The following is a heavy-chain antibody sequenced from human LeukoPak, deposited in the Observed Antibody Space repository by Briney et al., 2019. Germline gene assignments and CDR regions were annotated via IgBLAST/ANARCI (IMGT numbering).Heavy chain of an antibody. D-gene: IGHD2-2*01. Sequence: SGKVSFKSSGYTFTRYYMHWVRQAPGQGLEGMGWINPNSGGTNYAQKFQGRVTMTRDTSISTAYIELSRLRSDDTAVYYCATAAMGTWGDYWGQGTLVTAAS. J-gene: IGHJ4*02. CDR1: GYTFTRYY. CDR3: ATAAMGTWGDY. V-gene: IGHV1-2*02. CDR2: INPNSGGT.